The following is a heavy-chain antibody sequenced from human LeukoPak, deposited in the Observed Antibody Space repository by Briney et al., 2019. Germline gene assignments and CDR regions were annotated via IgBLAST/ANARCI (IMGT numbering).Heavy chain of an antibody. CDR1: GGSISSYY. CDR3: ATRTAKDSSGWYYYYYYYMDV. V-gene: IGHV4-59*01. D-gene: IGHD6-19*01. CDR2: IYYSGST. J-gene: IGHJ6*03. Sequence: SETLSLTCTVSGGSISSYYWSWIRQPPGKGLEWIGYIYYSGSTNYNPSLKSRVTISVDTSKNQFSLKLSSVTAAGTAVYYCATRTAKDSSGWYYYYYYYMDVWGKGTTVTVSS.